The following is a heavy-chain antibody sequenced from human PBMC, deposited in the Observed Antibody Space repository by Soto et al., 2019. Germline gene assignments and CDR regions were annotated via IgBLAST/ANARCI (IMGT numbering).Heavy chain of an antibody. V-gene: IGHV2-5*02. CDR1: GFSISTSGVG. CDR3: AHYTTHTYMDV. D-gene: IGHD1-1*01. CDR2: LYWDDDR. J-gene: IGHJ6*03. Sequence: QITLKESRPTLVEPTQTLTLTCTFSGFSISTSGVGVGWVRQPPGKALEWLALLYWDDDRRYNPSLNKRLTITKDTSKNQVVLTMTNMGPVDTGTYYCAHYTTHTYMDVWGTGTTVTVSS.